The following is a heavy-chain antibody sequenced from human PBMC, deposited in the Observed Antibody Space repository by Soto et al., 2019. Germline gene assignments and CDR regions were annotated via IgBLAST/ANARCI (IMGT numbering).Heavy chain of an antibody. V-gene: IGHV1-69*13. CDR3: ARDGVVRFDY. CDR1: GGTFGNYI. Sequence: SVKVSCKASGGTFGNYIISWVRQAPGQGLEWMGGIMPIFGTTYYVQKFQGRVTIYGDASTSTAYMELSSLRSDDTAVYYCARDGVVRFDYWGQGTLVTVSS. J-gene: IGHJ4*02. D-gene: IGHD2-15*01. CDR2: IMPIFGTT.